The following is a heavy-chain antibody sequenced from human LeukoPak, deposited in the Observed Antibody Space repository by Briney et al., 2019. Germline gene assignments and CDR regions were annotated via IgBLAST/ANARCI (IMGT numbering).Heavy chain of an antibody. CDR1: GFTFSSYW. CDR3: ARGDNWDYFYYMDV. CDR2: IKQDGSER. D-gene: IGHD1-1*01. J-gene: IGHJ6*03. V-gene: IGHV3-7*01. Sequence: GGSLRLSCAASGFTFSSYWMSWVRQAPGKGLEWVANIKQDGSERNYVDSVKGRFTISRDNAKNSLYLQMNSLRAEDTAVYYCARGDNWDYFYYMDVWGKGTTVTVSS.